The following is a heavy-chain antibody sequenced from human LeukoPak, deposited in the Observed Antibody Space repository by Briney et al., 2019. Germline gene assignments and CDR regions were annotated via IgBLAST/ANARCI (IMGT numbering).Heavy chain of an antibody. D-gene: IGHD2-2*01. J-gene: IGHJ5*02. Sequence: PSETLSLTCTVSGDSVSTYYWSWVRQPPGKGLEWIGYISYSGSTNCNPSLKSRVTISLDTSKNQFSLKLSSVTAADTALYYCASGGYCSSTSCYPNWFDPWGQGTLVTVSS. CDR3: ASGGYCSSTSCYPNWFDP. CDR1: GDSVSTYY. CDR2: ISYSGST. V-gene: IGHV4-59*02.